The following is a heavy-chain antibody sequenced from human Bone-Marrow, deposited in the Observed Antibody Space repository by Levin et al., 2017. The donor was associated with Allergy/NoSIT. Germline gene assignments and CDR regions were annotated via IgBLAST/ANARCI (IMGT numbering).Heavy chain of an antibody. Sequence: PGGSLRLSCAASGFTFSGSTIHWVRQASGKGLEWVGRITSKTQNYATAYAASVQGRFTISRDDSKTTAYLQMTSLKTEDTAVYYCTRLGGAGGSVEARTERLNWYDPWGQGTLVTVSS. CDR1: GFTFSGST. J-gene: IGHJ5*02. V-gene: IGHV3-73*01. CDR2: ITSKTQNYAT. CDR3: TRLGGAGGSVEARTERLNWYDP. D-gene: IGHD6-6*01.